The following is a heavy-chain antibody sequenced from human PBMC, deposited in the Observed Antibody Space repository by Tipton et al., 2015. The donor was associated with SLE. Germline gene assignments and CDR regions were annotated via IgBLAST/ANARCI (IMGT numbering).Heavy chain of an antibody. CDR1: GGSFSGYF. CDR2: INHSGGI. CDR3: ARGGYDFWSGPGNY. J-gene: IGHJ4*02. Sequence: TLSLTCAVYGGSFSGYFWTWIRQSPGKGLEWIGEINHSGGINYNPSLKSRVAISVETSKNQFSLKLSSVTAADTAVYYCARGGYDFWSGPGNYWGQGILVTVSS. D-gene: IGHD3-3*01. V-gene: IGHV4-34*01.